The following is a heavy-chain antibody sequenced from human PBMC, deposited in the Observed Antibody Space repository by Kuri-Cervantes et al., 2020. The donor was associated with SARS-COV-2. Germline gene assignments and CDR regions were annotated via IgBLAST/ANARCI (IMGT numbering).Heavy chain of an antibody. D-gene: IGHD3-10*01. CDR3: ARGLLLSTIDAFDI. Sequence: SQTLSLTCAVSGYSISSGYYWGWIRQPPGKGLEWIGSIYHSGSTYYNPSLKSRVTISVDTSKNQFSLKLSSVTAADTAVYYCARGLLLSTIDAFDIWGQGTMVTVSS. CDR2: IYHSGST. V-gene: IGHV4-38-2*01. J-gene: IGHJ3*02. CDR1: GYSISSGYY.